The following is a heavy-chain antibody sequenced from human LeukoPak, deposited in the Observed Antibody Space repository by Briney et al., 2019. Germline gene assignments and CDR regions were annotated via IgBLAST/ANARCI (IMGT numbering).Heavy chain of an antibody. J-gene: IGHJ4*02. CDR1: GFTFSSYA. V-gene: IGHV3-30*04. CDR3: VRGYCTSSSCYNDY. CDR2: MSFDVNNK. Sequence: PGGSLRLSCVTSGFTFSSYAFHWVRQAPDKGLEWVATMSFDVNNKYYADSVRGRFTISRDNSKNTLYLQMNSLGAEDTAVYSCVRGYCTSSSCYNDYWGQGTLVTVSS. D-gene: IGHD2-2*02.